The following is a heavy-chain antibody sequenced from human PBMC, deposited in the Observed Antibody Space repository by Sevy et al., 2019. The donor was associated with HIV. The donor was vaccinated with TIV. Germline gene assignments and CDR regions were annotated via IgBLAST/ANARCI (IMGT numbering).Heavy chain of an antibody. CDR2: IYYSGST. J-gene: IGHJ3*02. CDR1: GGSISSGDYY. V-gene: IGHV4-30-4*01. Sequence: SETLSLTCTVSGGSISSGDYYWSWIRQPPGQGLEWIGYIYYSGSTYYNPSLKSRVTISVDTSKNQFSLKLSSVTAADTAVYYCARRIAAAGTRAFDIWGQGTMVTVSS. CDR3: ARRIAAAGTRAFDI. D-gene: IGHD6-13*01.